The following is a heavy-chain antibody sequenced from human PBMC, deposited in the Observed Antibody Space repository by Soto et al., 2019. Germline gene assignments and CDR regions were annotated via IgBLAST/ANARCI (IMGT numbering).Heavy chain of an antibody. V-gene: IGHV1-46*03. CDR2: INPSGGST. CDR1: GYTFTSYY. Sequence: ASVKVSCKASGYTFTSYYMHWVRQAPGQGLEWMGIINPSGGSTSYAQKFQGRVTMTRDTSTSTVYMELSSLRSEDTAVYYCAREHYYDSSGYYYYYGMDVWGQGTTVTVSS. CDR3: AREHYYDSSGYYYYYGMDV. J-gene: IGHJ6*02. D-gene: IGHD3-22*01.